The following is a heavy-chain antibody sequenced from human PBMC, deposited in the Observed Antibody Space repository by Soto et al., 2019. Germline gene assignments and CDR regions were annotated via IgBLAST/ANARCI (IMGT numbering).Heavy chain of an antibody. Sequence: GGSLRLSCEASGLTVTGKKYVAWVRQAPGKGLEWVSGVYDTDGIYYADSVKGRFTSSRDNSKTIVYLEMNSLTPDDTAVYYCATWRLREHAYDNWGLGTTVTVSS. J-gene: IGHJ3*02. D-gene: IGHD4-17*01. CDR3: ATWRLREHAYDN. CDR1: GLTVTGKKY. V-gene: IGHV3-53*01. CDR2: VYDTDGI.